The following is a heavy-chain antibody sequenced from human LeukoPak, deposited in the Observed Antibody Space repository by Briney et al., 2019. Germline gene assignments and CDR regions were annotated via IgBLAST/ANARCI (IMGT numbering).Heavy chain of an antibody. CDR3: ARDKDSGLRPANWFDP. J-gene: IGHJ5*02. CDR1: GFTFSSYG. CDR2: IRYDGSNK. D-gene: IGHD4-17*01. Sequence: PGGSLRLSCAASGFTFSSYGMHWVRQAPGKGLEWVAFIRYDGSNKYYADSVKGRFTISRDNSKNTLYLQMNCLRAEDTAVYYCARDKDSGLRPANWFDPWGQGTLVTVSS. V-gene: IGHV3-30*02.